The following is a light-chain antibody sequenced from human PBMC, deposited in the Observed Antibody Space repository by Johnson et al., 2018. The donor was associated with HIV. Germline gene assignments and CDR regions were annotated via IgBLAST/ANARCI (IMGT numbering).Light chain of an antibody. CDR2: ANN. V-gene: IGLV1-51*02. CDR1: SSNIGNNF. Sequence: QSVLTQPPSVSAAPGQKVTISCSGSSSNIGNNFVSWYQQLPGTAPKLLIYANNKRPSGIPDRFSGSTSGTSATLGITGLQTGDEADYYCGTWDSSLSALYVFGTGTKVTVL. CDR3: GTWDSSLSALYV. J-gene: IGLJ1*01.